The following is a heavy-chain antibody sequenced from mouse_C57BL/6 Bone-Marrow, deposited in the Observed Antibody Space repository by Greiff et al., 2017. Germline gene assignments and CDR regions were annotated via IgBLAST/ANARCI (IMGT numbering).Heavy chain of an antibody. CDR1: GYTFTDYE. CDR2: IDPETGGT. CDR3: TRGYYGSRVFDY. D-gene: IGHD1-1*01. J-gene: IGHJ2*01. V-gene: IGHV1-15*01. Sequence: QVQLQQSGAELVRPGASVTLSCKASGYTFTDYEMHWVKQTPVHGLEWIGAIDPETGGTAYNQKFKGKAILTADKSSSTAYMELRSLTSEDAAVYYLTRGYYGSRVFDYWGQGTTLTVSS.